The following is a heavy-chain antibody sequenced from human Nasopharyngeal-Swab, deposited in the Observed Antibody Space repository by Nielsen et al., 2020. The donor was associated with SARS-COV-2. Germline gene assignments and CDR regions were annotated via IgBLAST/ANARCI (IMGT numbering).Heavy chain of an antibody. D-gene: IGHD6-13*01. J-gene: IGHJ4*02. CDR1: GSSFTSSW. Sequence: KVSCKGSGSSFTSSWIGWVRQMPGKGLEWMGIIYPGDSDTVYSPSFQGQVTFSADKSINTAYLQWSSLKASDTAIYYCARLIAAGVWGFDDWGQGTLVTVSS. CDR2: IYPGDSDT. CDR3: ARLIAAGVWGFDD. V-gene: IGHV5-51*01.